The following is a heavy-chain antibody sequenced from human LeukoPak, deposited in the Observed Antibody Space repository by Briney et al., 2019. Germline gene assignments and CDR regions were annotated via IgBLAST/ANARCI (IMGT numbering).Heavy chain of an antibody. CDR1: GGTFSSYA. J-gene: IGHJ4*02. Sequence: ASVKVSCKASGGTFSSYAISWVRQAPGQGLEWMGGIIPIFGTANYAQKFQGRVTITADESTSTAYMELSSLRSEDTAMYYCTSGADYGDYARYFDYWGQGTLVTVSS. V-gene: IGHV1-69*13. D-gene: IGHD4-17*01. CDR2: IIPIFGTA. CDR3: TSGADYGDYARYFDY.